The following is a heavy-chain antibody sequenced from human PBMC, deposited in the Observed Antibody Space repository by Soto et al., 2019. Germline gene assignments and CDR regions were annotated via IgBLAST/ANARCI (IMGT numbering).Heavy chain of an antibody. CDR2: FYYRGST. J-gene: IGHJ4*02. V-gene: IGHV4-59*11. D-gene: IGHD3-10*01. CDR1: GGSINSHY. Sequence: QVQLQESGPGLVKPSETLSLTCSVSGGSINSHYWNWVRQTPGKGLEWIGYFYYRGSTNYNPSLKSRVTISVDISKNQSSLKLSSVTAADTAVYYCTRSGHPVYGSGSDFWGQGTLVTVSS. CDR3: TRSGHPVYGSGSDF.